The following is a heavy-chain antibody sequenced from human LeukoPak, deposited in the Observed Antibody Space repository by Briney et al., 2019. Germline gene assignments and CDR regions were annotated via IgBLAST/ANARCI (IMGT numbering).Heavy chain of an antibody. V-gene: IGHV4-39*01. D-gene: IGHD3/OR15-3a*01. CDR3: VRKDWSNPTYYFDY. CDR2: IYYSGST. CDR1: GGSISSRSYL. Sequence: PSETLSLTCAVSGGSISSRSYLWGWIRQPPGKGLEWIVSIYYSGSTFYNPSRKSRVTISVDTSKNRFSLKLTSVTAADTAVYYCVRKDWSNPTYYFDYWGQGTLVTVSP. J-gene: IGHJ4*02.